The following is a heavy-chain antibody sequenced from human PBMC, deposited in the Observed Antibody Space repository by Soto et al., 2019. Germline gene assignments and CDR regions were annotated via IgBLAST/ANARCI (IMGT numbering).Heavy chain of an antibody. J-gene: IGHJ4*02. CDR3: ALQISYYYGN. D-gene: IGHD3-10*01. CDR2: IDPSDSYT. Sequence: DSLTISGKGSGYSFTSYWISLVRQMPGKGLEWMGRIDPSDSYTNYSPSFQGHVTISADKSISTAYLQWSSLKASDTAMYYCALQISYYYGNWGQGTLVTVSS. V-gene: IGHV5-10-1*01. CDR1: GYSFTSYW.